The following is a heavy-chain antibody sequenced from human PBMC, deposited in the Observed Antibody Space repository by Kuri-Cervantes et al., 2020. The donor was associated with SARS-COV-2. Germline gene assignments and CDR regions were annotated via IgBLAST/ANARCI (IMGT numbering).Heavy chain of an antibody. CDR1: GFTFSSYW. CDR3: ARAGSYGDYPPGHFDY. Sequence: GESLKISCAASGFTFSSYWMHWVRQAPGKGLAWVSRINSDGSSTSYADSVKGRFTISRDNAKNTLYLQMNSLRAEDTAVYYCARAGSYGDYPPGHFDYWGQGTLVTVSS. J-gene: IGHJ4*02. V-gene: IGHV3-74*01. CDR2: INSDGSST. D-gene: IGHD4-17*01.